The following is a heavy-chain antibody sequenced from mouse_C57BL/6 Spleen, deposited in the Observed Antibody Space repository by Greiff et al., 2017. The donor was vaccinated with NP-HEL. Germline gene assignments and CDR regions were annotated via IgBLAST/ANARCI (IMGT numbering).Heavy chain of an antibody. CDR3: ARQGGLGLRPYYFDY. CDR1: GFSLTSYA. J-gene: IGHJ2*01. Sequence: VKLMESGPGLVAPSQSLSITCTVSGFSLTSYAISWVRQPPGKGLEWLGVIWTGGGTNYNSALKSRLSISKDNSKSQVFLKMNSLQTDDTARYYCARQGGLGLRPYYFDYWGQGTTLTVSS. V-gene: IGHV2-9-1*01. D-gene: IGHD2-4*01. CDR2: IWTGGGT.